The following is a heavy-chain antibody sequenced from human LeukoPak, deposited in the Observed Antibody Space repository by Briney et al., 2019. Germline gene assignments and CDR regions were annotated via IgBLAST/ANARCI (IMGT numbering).Heavy chain of an antibody. V-gene: IGHV3-7*01. Sequence: GGSLRLSCAASGFTFSSYSMTWVRQAPGKGLEWVANIRQDGSEEHYVDSVKGRFTISRDNGKSSLYLQMNSLRAEDTAVYYCARSFSYSFDFCTGYPGGGQGTLVTVSS. CDR3: ARSFSYSFDFCTGYPG. CDR2: IRQDGSEE. D-gene: IGHD3/OR15-3a*01. J-gene: IGHJ4*02. CDR1: GFTFSSYS.